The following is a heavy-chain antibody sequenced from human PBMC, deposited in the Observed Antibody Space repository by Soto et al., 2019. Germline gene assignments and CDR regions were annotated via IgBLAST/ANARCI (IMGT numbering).Heavy chain of an antibody. CDR2: IIPILGIA. D-gene: IGHD6-13*01. V-gene: IGHV1-69*02. CDR3: ASRAAAATTEDSGYYYGMDV. CDR1: GGTFSSYT. J-gene: IGHJ6*02. Sequence: QVQLVQSGAEVKKPGSSVKVSCKASGGTFSSYTISWVRQAPGQGLEWMGRIIPILGIANYAQKFQGRVTITADKSTSTAYMKLSSLRSEHTAVYYCASRAAAATTEDSGYYYGMDVWGQGTTVTVSS.